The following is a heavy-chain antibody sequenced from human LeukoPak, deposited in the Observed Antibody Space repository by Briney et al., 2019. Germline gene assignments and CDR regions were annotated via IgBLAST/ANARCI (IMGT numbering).Heavy chain of an antibody. Sequence: SSETLSLTCTVSGGSISSYYWSWTRQPAGKGLEWIGRIYTSGSTNYNPSLKSRVTISVDTSKNQFSLKLSSVTAADTAVYYCARTFEYSSLSYYYFDYWGQGTLVTVSS. J-gene: IGHJ4*02. V-gene: IGHV4-4*07. CDR3: ARTFEYSSLSYYYFDY. CDR1: GGSISSYY. CDR2: IYTSGST. D-gene: IGHD6-6*01.